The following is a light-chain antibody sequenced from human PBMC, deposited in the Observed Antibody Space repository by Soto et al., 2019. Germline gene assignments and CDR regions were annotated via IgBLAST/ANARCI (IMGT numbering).Light chain of an antibody. CDR3: SSFTSSNTWL. J-gene: IGLJ3*02. CDR2: EVT. CDR1: SSNVGGYNY. V-gene: IGLV2-14*01. Sequence: QSVLTQPASVSGSPGQSITISCTGTSSNVGGYNYVSWYQQYPGKAPKLMIFEVTNRPSGVSDRFSGSKSGNTASLTISGLQAEDEADYYCSSFTSSNTWLFGGGTKLTV.